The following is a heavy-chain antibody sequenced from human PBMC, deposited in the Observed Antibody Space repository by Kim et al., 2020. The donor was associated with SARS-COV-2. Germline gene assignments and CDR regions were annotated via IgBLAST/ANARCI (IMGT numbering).Heavy chain of an antibody. D-gene: IGHD2-2*01. CDR2: ISGSGGNT. CDR1: GFTFSSYA. J-gene: IGHJ6*02. V-gene: IGHV3-23*01. CDR3: AKDGPRGSTSAGCSSPDV. Sequence: GGSLRLSCAASGFTFSSYAMNWVRQAPGKGLEWVSIISGSGGNTYYADSVKGRFTISRDNSRNTLYLQINSLRAEDTAVYYCAKDGPRGSTSAGCSSPDVWGRGTTVTVSS.